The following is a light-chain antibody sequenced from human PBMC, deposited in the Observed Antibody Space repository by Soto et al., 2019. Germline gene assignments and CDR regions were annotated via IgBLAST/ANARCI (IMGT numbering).Light chain of an antibody. J-gene: IGKJ2*01. CDR2: AVS. V-gene: IGKV3-20*01. CDR1: QSVIADY. Sequence: EIVLTQSPGTLSLSPGERATLSCWASQSVIADYLAWYQHKPGQAPRLLIYAVSNMATGIPGRFSGSGSGRDFTLTISRLEPEDFGVYYCQQYGSAPHTFGQGTKLEIK. CDR3: QQYGSAPHT.